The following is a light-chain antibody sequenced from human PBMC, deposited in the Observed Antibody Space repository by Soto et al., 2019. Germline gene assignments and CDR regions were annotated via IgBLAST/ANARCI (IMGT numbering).Light chain of an antibody. V-gene: IGLV1-51*01. CDR3: GTWDSSLSAAV. CDR1: SSNIGSSD. Sequence: QSVLTQPHSVSAAPGQKVTISCSGSSSNIGSSDVSWYQQFPGTAPKLLIHDNRKRPAGIADRFSGSKTGTSATLGTTGVGTGDEADYYCGTWDSSLSAAVFGGGTKLTVL. CDR2: DNR. J-gene: IGLJ2*01.